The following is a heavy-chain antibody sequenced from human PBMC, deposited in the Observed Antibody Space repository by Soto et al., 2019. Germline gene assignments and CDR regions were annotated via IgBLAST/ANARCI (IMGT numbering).Heavy chain of an antibody. CDR2: ISGSGGST. V-gene: IGHV3-23*01. J-gene: IGHJ3*02. CDR3: AKDFHFYGYSGYDLGPSAFDI. Sequence: GGSLRLSCAASGFTFSSYAMSWVRQAPGKGLKWVSAISGSGGSTYYADSVKGRFAISRDNSKNTLYMKMNRLKAEDTAVYFCAKDFHFYGYSGYDLGPSAFDIWGQGTMVTVTS. CDR1: GFTFSSYA. D-gene: IGHD5-12*01.